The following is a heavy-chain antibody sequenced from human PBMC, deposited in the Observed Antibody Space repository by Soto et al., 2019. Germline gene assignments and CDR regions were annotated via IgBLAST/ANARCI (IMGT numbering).Heavy chain of an antibody. CDR2: IIPIFGTA. J-gene: IGHJ6*02. D-gene: IGHD2-21*02. V-gene: IGHV1-69*06. CDR1: GGTFSSYA. Sequence: ASLKVSCKSSGGTFSSYAISWVRQAPGQGLEWMGGIIPIFGTANYAQKFQGRVTITADKSTSTAYMELSSLRSEDTAVYYCARTPSPYCGGDCHDDYYYYYGMDVWGQGTTVTVSS. CDR3: ARTPSPYCGGDCHDDYYYYYGMDV.